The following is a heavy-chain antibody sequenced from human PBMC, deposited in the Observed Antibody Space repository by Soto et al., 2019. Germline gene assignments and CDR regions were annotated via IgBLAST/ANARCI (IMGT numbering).Heavy chain of an antibody. V-gene: IGHV3-23*01. J-gene: IGHJ6*02. Sequence: PGGSLRLSCAASGCTFSSYAMSWVRQAPGKGLEWVSAISGSGGSTYYADSVKGRFTISRDNSKNTLYLQMNSLRAEDTAVYYCAKQGLGSGSYYPEIYYGMDVWGQGTTVTVSS. CDR2: ISGSGGST. D-gene: IGHD3-10*01. CDR1: GCTFSSYA. CDR3: AKQGLGSGSYYPEIYYGMDV.